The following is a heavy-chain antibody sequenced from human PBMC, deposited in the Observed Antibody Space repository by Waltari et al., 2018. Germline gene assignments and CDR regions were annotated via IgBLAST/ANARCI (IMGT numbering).Heavy chain of an antibody. D-gene: IGHD3-22*01. CDR2: VHNTEST. J-gene: IGHJ4*02. CDR1: GGPISSNSYF. CDR3: ARHASSGSIDH. Sequence: QMQLQESGPGLVKPSETLSLTYAVSGGPISSNSYFWGWMRQPPGKGLEWIGSVHNTESTHYDPSLKSRVTISGDTSKNRFSLNLTSVTAADTAVYYCARHASSGSIDHWGQGVLVTVSS. V-gene: IGHV4-39*01.